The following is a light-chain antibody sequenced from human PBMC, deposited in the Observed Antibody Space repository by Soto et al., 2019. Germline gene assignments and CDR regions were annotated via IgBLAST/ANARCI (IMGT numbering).Light chain of an antibody. CDR3: HQVSDWPMYT. CDR1: QSVSSS. CDR2: EAS. J-gene: IGKJ2*01. V-gene: IGKV3-11*01. Sequence: GTLSLSPGERASLSCRASQSVSSSLAWYQPRPGQAPRLLIYEASNRAAGIPARFSGSGSGTDFTLTINILEAEDVAVCYWHQVSDWPMYTCGEGA.